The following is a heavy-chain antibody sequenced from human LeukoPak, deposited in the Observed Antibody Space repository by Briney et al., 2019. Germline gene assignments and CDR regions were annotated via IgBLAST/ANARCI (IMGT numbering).Heavy chain of an antibody. CDR3: ARAPHYSNYGPYYYGMDV. CDR1: GFSFTNYW. Sequence: GGSLRLSCAASGFSFTNYWMHWVRQAPGKGLVWVSHINSDGSATRYADSVKGRFTISRDNAMNTLYLQMNSLRGEDTAVYYCARAPHYSNYGPYYYGMDVWGQGTTVTVSS. D-gene: IGHD4-11*01. V-gene: IGHV3-74*01. J-gene: IGHJ6*02. CDR2: INSDGSAT.